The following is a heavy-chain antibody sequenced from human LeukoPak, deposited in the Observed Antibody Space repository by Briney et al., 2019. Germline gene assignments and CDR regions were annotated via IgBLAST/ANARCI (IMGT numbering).Heavy chain of an antibody. CDR2: ITSNGGNT. J-gene: IGHJ4*02. CDR1: GFTFSSYT. Sequence: GGSLRLSCSASGFTFSSYTIHWVRQAPGKGLEFVSAITSNGGNTYYADSVKGRFTISRDNSKNTVYLQMSSLRAEDTAVYYCVIVRGYFDSSGSDCWGQGTLVTVSS. CDR3: VIVRGYFDSSGSDC. V-gene: IGHV3-64D*06. D-gene: IGHD3-9*01.